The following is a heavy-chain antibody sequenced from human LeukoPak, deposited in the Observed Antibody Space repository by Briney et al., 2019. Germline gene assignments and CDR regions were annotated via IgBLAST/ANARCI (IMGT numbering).Heavy chain of an antibody. D-gene: IGHD5-18*01. J-gene: IGHJ4*02. CDR3: ARGERGYSYGPYYFDY. Sequence: ASVKVSCKASGYTFTGYYMRWVRQAPGQGLEWMGWINPNSGGTNYAQKFQGWVTMTRDTSISTAYMELSRLRSDDTAVYYCARGERGYSYGPYYFDYWGQGTLVTVSS. V-gene: IGHV1-2*04. CDR1: GYTFTGYY. CDR2: INPNSGGT.